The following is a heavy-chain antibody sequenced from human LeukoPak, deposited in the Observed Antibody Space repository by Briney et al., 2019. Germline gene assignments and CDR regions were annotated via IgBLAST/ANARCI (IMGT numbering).Heavy chain of an antibody. CDR3: SGRGHTTSPH. CDR1: GGSISISSHY. CDR2: IYYDGST. Sequence: SETLSLTCTVSGGSISISSHYCVWIRQPPGKGLEWVGSIYYDGSTYYSPSLRSRVTVSADTSNNQFSLQLRSVTAADTAVYYCSGRGHTTSPHWGRGTLVTVSS. J-gene: IGHJ4*02. D-gene: IGHD1-14*01. V-gene: IGHV4-39*01.